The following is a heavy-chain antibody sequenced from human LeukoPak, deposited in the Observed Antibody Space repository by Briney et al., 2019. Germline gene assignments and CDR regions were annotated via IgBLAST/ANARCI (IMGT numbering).Heavy chain of an antibody. D-gene: IGHD1-7*01. Sequence: PGGSLRLSCAASGFTFSSYSMNWVRQAPGKGLEWVSYISTSGSTIYYADSVKGRFTISRDNAKTSLFLQMNSLRVEDTAVYYCARPVTGTTPYYSYYYMDVWGKGTTVTVSS. J-gene: IGHJ6*03. V-gene: IGHV3-48*04. CDR1: GFTFSSYS. CDR3: ARPVTGTTPYYSYYYMDV. CDR2: ISTSGSTI.